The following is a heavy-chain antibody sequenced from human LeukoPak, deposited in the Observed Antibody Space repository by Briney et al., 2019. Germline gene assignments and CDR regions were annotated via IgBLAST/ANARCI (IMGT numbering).Heavy chain of an antibody. CDR1: GDSVTSYY. Sequence: SETLSLTCSVSGDSVTSYYWSWIRQPPGKGLEWIGYVSSDGTTNYTPSLRSRVIMSVDTAKNHISLSLTSLTAAATAIYYCARLDCTGDGCYNHWGQGTLVTVSS. V-gene: IGHV4-59*08. CDR2: VSSDGTT. CDR3: ARLDCTGDGCYNH. D-gene: IGHD2-8*02. J-gene: IGHJ4*02.